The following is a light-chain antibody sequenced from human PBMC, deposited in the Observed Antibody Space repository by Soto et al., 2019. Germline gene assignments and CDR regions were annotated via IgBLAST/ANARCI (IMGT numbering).Light chain of an antibody. V-gene: IGLV3-25*03. CDR1: ALPKQF. Sequence: YELTQPPSVSLSPGQTARITCSGDALPKQFAHWYQQKAGQAPVILIYNDTERPSGIPERFSGSSSGTTVTLTISGLQAEDEADYYCQSTDSSGSSVVFGGGTKLTVL. CDR3: QSTDSSGSSVV. CDR2: NDT. J-gene: IGLJ2*01.